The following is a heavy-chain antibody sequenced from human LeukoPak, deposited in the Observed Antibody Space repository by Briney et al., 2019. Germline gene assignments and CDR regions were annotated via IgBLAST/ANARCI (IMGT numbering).Heavy chain of an antibody. CDR2: ISYDGSNK. CDR3: VRTGDYGWFDP. CDR1: GFTFSSYA. Sequence: GGSLRLSCAASGFTFSSYAMHWVRQAPGKGLEWVAVISYDGSNKYYADSVKGRFTISRDNSKNTLYLQMNSLRAEDTAVYYCVRTGDYGWFDPWGQGTLVTVSS. D-gene: IGHD4-17*01. J-gene: IGHJ5*02. V-gene: IGHV3-30-3*01.